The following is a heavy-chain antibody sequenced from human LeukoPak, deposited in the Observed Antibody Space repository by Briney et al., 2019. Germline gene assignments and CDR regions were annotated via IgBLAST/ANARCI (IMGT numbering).Heavy chain of an antibody. CDR1: GYTFTGYY. CDR2: INPNSGGT. J-gene: IGHJ4*02. Sequence: GASVKVSCKASGYTFTGYYMHWVRQAPGQGLEWMGWINPNSGGTNYAQKFQGRVTMTRDTSISTAYMELSRLRSDDTAVYYCARERGPNYDFWSGLFDYWGQGTLVTVSS. D-gene: IGHD3-3*01. CDR3: ARERGPNYDFWSGLFDY. V-gene: IGHV1-2*02.